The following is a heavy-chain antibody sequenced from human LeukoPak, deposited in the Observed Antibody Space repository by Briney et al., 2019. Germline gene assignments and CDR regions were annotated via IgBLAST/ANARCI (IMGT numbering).Heavy chain of an antibody. V-gene: IGHV4-59*01. CDR2: IYNSGST. CDR3: ARDKGPYWYFDL. Sequence: PSETLSLTCTVSDGSITSYYWNWIRQSPGKGLEWIGNIYNSGSTDYNPSLKSRVTISVNLSKNQISLKLTSVTAADTAVYYCARDKGPYWYFDLWGRGTLVTVSS. CDR1: DGSITSYY. J-gene: IGHJ2*01.